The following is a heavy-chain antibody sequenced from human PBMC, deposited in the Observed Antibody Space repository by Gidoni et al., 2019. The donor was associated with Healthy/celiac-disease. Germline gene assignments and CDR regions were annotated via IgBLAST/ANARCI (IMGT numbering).Heavy chain of an antibody. CDR2: IYYSGST. Sequence: VQLQESGPGLVKPSETLSLPCTVSVGSISISYLSWIRQPPGKGLEWIGYIYYSGSTNYNPSLKSRVTISVDTSKNQFSLKLSSVTAADTAVYYCARGPTDNWYFDLWGRGTLVTASS. D-gene: IGHD1-1*01. V-gene: IGHV4-59*01. CDR3: ARGPTDNWYFDL. CDR1: VGSISISY. J-gene: IGHJ2*01.